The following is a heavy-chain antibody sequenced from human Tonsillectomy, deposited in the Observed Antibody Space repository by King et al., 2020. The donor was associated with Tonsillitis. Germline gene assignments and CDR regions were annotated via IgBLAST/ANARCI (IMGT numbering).Heavy chain of an antibody. CDR2: ISYDGSHQ. Sequence: VQLVESGGGVVQPGTSLRLSCEASGFSFTSFVIQWVRQAPGKGLEWVAVISYDGSHQDYAVSVRGRFTISRDNSKNTVSLLMNSLRFDDTALYFCARGRVGYCSSSDCYPWYSDLWGRGTLVSVSS. CDR3: ARGRVGYCSSSDCYPWYSDL. J-gene: IGHJ2*01. D-gene: IGHD2-2*01. CDR1: GFSFTSFV. V-gene: IGHV3-30*14.